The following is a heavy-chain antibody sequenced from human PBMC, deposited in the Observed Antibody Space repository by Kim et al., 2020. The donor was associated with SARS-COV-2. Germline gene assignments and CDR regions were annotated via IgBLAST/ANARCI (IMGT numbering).Heavy chain of an antibody. V-gene: IGHV1-8*01. CDR3: ARGLRLGELSLFAYYYYYYGMDV. Sequence: ASVKVSCKASGYTFTSYDINWVRQATGQGLEWMGWMNPNSGNTGYAQKFQGRVTMTRNTSISTAYMELSSLRSEDTAVYYCARGLRLGELSLFAYYYYYYGMDVWGQGTTVTVSS. D-gene: IGHD3-16*02. J-gene: IGHJ6*02. CDR2: MNPNSGNT. CDR1: GYTFTSYD.